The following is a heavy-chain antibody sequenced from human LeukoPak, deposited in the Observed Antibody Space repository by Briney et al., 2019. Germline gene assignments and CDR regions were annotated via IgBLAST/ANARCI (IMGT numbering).Heavy chain of an antibody. Sequence: SETLSLTCTVSGGSISSSSHYWGWIRQPPGKGLERIGSIYYSGTTAYNPSLKSRVTISVDTSKNQFSLKLSSVTAADTAVYYCVRWQSGSMFHPPWGQGTLVTVSS. V-gene: IGHV4-39*01. CDR2: IYYSGTT. D-gene: IGHD3-10*02. CDR1: GGSISSSSHY. J-gene: IGHJ5*02. CDR3: VRWQSGSMFHPP.